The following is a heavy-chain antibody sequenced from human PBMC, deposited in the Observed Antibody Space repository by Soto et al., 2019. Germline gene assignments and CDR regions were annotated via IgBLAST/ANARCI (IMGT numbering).Heavy chain of an antibody. CDR2: ISGGGGRI. D-gene: IGHD4-17*01. CDR1: GFTFSSYA. J-gene: IGHJ4*02. V-gene: IGHV3-23*01. Sequence: EVQLLESGGGLVQPGGSLRLSCAASGFTFSSYAMSWVRQAPGKGLEWISIISGGGGRINYADSVKGRFTLSRDNSKNTLYLQMNSLRAEDTAVYYCAKGTQDYGDYGGDYWGQGTLVTVSS. CDR3: AKGTQDYGDYGGDY.